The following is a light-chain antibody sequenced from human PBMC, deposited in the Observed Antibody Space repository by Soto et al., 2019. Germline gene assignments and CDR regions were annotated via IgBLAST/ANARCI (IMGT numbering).Light chain of an antibody. J-gene: IGLJ3*02. CDR1: SGSIASNY. V-gene: IGLV6-57*02. CDR2: EDN. Sequence: NFMLTQPHSVSESPGKTVTISCTGSSGSIASNYVQWYQQRPGSAPTTVIYEDNQRPSGVPDRFSGSKSGTSCSLAISGLRSEDEADYSCASWDDTLNAVVFGGGTKLTVL. CDR3: ASWDDTLNAVV.